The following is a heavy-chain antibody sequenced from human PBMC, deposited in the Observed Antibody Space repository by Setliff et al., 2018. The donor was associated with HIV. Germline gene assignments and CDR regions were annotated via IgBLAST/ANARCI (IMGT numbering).Heavy chain of an antibody. CDR1: GYSLSSDYY. J-gene: IGHJ4*02. D-gene: IGHD5-12*01. CDR3: AREAVDDY. V-gene: IGHV4-38-2*02. Sequence: SETLSLTCAVSGYSLSSDYYWGWIRQPPGKGLEWIASIYHSGSTYYNPSLKSRVIISVDTSKNQFSLKLNSVTAADTAVYYCAREAVDDYWGQGILVTVSS. CDR2: IYHSGST.